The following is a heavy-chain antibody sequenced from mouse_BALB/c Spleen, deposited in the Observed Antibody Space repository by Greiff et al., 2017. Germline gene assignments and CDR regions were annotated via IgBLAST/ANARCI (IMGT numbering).Heavy chain of an antibody. V-gene: IGHV5-4*02. CDR2: ISDGGSYT. J-gene: IGHJ4*01. D-gene: IGHD2-10*02. CDR3: AREGEYGKDAMDY. Sequence: EVKVVESGGGLVKPGGSLKLSCAASGFTFSDYYMYWVRQTPEKRLEWVATISDGGSYTYYPDSVKGRFTISRDNAKNNLYLQMSSLKSEDTAMYYCAREGEYGKDAMDYWGQGTSVTVSS. CDR1: GFTFSDYY.